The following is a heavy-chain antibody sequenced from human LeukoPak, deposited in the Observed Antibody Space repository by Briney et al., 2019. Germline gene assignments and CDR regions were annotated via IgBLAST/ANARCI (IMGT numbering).Heavy chain of an antibody. CDR2: LNNGGDT. J-gene: IGHJ3*01. V-gene: IGHV4-4*07. Sequence: SSETLSLTCTVSGGSIGNFYWSWIRQPAGKGLEWIGRLNNGGDTNYSPSLRSRVTISVDTSKNHFSLILSSVTVADTAIYYCARAIGVYPFDVWGQGTMVTVSS. D-gene: IGHD2-8*01. CDR3: ARAIGVYPFDV. CDR1: GGSIGNFY.